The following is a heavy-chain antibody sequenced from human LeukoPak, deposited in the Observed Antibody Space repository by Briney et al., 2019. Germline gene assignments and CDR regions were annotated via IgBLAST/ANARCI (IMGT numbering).Heavy chain of an antibody. J-gene: IGHJ4*02. V-gene: IGHV3-23*01. CDR1: GFIFRNYA. Sequence: GGSLRLSCAASGFIFRNYAMSWVRQAPGKGLEWVSAITGSGDTTYYADSVKGRFTISRDNSKNALYVEMNTLRAEDTAVYYCVKWGDYDILTGYYVPDFWGQGTLVTVSS. D-gene: IGHD3-9*01. CDR2: ITGSGDTT. CDR3: VKWGDYDILTGYYVPDF.